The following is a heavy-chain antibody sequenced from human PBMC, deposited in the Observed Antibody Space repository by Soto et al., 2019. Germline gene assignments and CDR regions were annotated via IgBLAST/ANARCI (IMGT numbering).Heavy chain of an antibody. D-gene: IGHD3-3*01. V-gene: IGHV4-30-2*01. CDR3: ASTYYDFWSGSFGAFDI. Sequence: QLQLQESGSGLVKPSQTLSLTCAVSGGSISSGGYSWSWIRQPPGKGLEWIGYIYHSGSTYYNPSLKSRVTISVDRSKNQFSLKLSSVTAADTAVYYCASTYYDFWSGSFGAFDIWGQGTMVTVSS. CDR1: GGSISSGGYS. CDR2: IYHSGST. J-gene: IGHJ3*02.